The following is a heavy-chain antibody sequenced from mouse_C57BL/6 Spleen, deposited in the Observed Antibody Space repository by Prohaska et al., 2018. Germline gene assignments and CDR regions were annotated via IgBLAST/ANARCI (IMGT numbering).Heavy chain of an antibody. CDR3: MRYGSSYWYFDV. J-gene: IGHJ1*03. V-gene: IGHV11-2*01. D-gene: IGHD1-1*01. CDR1: GFTFSGFW. CDR2: INSDGSAI. Sequence: EVQLLETGGGLVQPGWSRGLSCEGSGFTFSGFWMSWVRQTPGKTLDWIGDINSDGSAINYAPSIKDRFTIFRDNDKSSLYLQMSNVRSEDTATYFCMRYGSSYWYFDVWGTGTTVTVSS.